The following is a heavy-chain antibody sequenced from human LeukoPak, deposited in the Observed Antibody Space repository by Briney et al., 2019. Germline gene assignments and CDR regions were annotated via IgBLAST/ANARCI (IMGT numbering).Heavy chain of an antibody. CDR3: ARDLSPRVTTVTNNWFDP. V-gene: IGHV1-18*01. Sequence: ASVKVSCKASGYTFTSYGISWVRQAPGQGLEWMGWISAYNDNTNYAQKLQGRVTMTTDTSTSTAYMELRSLRSDDTAVYYCARDLSPRVTTVTNNWFDPWGQGTLVTVSS. J-gene: IGHJ5*02. CDR2: ISAYNDNT. D-gene: IGHD4-17*01. CDR1: GYTFTSYG.